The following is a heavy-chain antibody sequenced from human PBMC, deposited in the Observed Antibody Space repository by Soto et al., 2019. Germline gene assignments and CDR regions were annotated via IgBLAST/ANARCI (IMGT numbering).Heavy chain of an antibody. D-gene: IGHD2-2*01. CDR2: IIPILGIA. CDR1: GGTFSSYT. J-gene: IGHJ4*02. Sequence: QVQLVQSGAEVKKPGSSVKVSCKASGGTFSSYTISWVRQAPGQGLEWMGRIIPILGIANYAQKFQGRVTTTAEKSTSTAYMELSSLRSEDTAVYYSARARNYCSNTSCYERHFDYWGQGTLVTVSS. V-gene: IGHV1-69*02. CDR3: ARARNYCSNTSCYERHFDY.